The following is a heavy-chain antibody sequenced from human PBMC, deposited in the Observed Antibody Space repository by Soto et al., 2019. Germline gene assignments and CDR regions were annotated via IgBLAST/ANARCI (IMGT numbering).Heavy chain of an antibody. CDR3: ARSLEATRPELPNYFDY. J-gene: IGHJ4*02. CDR2: IFSNDEK. Sequence: QVTLKESGPVLVKPTETLMLTCTVSGFSLSNARMGVSWIRQPPGKALEWLAHIFSNDEKSYSTSLKSRLTISKDTSKSQVVLTMTNMDPVDTATYYCARSLEATRPELPNYFDYWGQGTLVTVSS. CDR1: GFSLSNARMG. D-gene: IGHD3-10*01. V-gene: IGHV2-26*01.